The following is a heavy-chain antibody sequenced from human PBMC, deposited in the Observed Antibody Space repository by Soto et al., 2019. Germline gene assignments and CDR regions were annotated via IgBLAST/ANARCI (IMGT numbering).Heavy chain of an antibody. V-gene: IGHV1-18*01. CDR2: ISAYNGNT. CDR1: GYTFTSYC. D-gene: IGHD3-9*01. CDR3: ARDYYDILTGYPNPDAFDI. J-gene: IGHJ3*02. Sequence: ASVKVSCKASGYTFTSYCISWVRQAPGQGLEWMGWISAYNGNTNYAQKLQGRVTMTTDTSTSTAYMELRSLRSDDTAVYYCARDYYDILTGYPNPDAFDIWGQGTMVTVSS.